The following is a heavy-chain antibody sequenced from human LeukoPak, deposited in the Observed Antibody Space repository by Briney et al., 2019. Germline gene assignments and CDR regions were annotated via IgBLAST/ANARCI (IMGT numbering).Heavy chain of an antibody. CDR3: TKEVQRWHSYFYRPSYALDI. Sequence: GGSLRLSCAVSGFNFGDYAIHWVRQGPGKGLEWVAGISANGGFISYGESVKGRFTISRDNPRNSVSLQMNFLRAEDMAMYFCTKEVQRWHSYFYRPSYALDIWGQGTMVSVSS. V-gene: IGHV3-9*03. J-gene: IGHJ3*02. CDR2: ISANGGFI. CDR1: GFNFGDYA. D-gene: IGHD3-22*01.